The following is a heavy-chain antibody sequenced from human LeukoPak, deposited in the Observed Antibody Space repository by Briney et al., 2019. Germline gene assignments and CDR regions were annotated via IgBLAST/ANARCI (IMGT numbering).Heavy chain of an antibody. D-gene: IGHD6-19*01. Sequence: PSETLSLTCTVSGGSISSSRYYWGWLRQPPGGGLGWLGSMYNSETTYNNPSLKSQVTMSVDTSKNQFSLKLNSVTAADTAVYYCARTLGYSSGPIDYWGQGTLVTVSS. CDR2: MYNSETT. CDR1: GGSISSSRYY. CDR3: ARTLGYSSGPIDY. J-gene: IGHJ4*02. V-gene: IGHV4-39*01.